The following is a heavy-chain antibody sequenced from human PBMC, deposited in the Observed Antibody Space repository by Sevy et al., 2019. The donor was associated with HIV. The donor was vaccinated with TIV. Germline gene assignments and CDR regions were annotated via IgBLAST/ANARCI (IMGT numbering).Heavy chain of an antibody. D-gene: IGHD2-2*01. V-gene: IGHV3-21*01. CDR3: AREGIVVVPAAENNYYYYGMDV. J-gene: IGHJ6*02. CDR2: ISSSSSYI. CDR1: GFTFSSYS. Sequence: GGSLRLSCAASGFTFSSYSMNWVRQAPGKGLEWVSSISSSSSYIYYADSVKGRFTISRDNAKNSLYLQMNSLRAEDTAVYYCAREGIVVVPAAENNYYYYGMDVWGQGTTVTVSS.